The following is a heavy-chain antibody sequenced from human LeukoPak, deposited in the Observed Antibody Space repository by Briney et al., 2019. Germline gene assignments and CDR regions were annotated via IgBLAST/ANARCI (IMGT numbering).Heavy chain of an antibody. J-gene: IGHJ4*02. D-gene: IGHD3-22*01. CDR2: ISGSGEST. Sequence: HPGGSLRLSCAASEFTFSSYAMSWVRQAPGKGLEWVSAISGSGESTDYADSVKGRFTISRDNPKNTLYLQLNSLRAEDTAVYFCAKRGVVIRVILVGFHKEAYYFDSWGQGALVTVSS. CDR3: AKRGVVIRVILVGFHKEAYYFDS. V-gene: IGHV3-23*01. CDR1: EFTFSSYA.